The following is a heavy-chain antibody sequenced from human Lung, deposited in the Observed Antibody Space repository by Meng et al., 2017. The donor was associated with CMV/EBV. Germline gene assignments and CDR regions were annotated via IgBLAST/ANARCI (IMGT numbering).Heavy chain of an antibody. J-gene: IGHJ6*02. V-gene: IGHV1-18*01. CDR2: INVYNGRR. Sequence: ASVKVSCXXXGYTFTSYGISWVRQAPGQGLEWMGWINVYNGRRDYAQRFKDRVTMTTDTSTSTAHMDLKSLRSDDTATYYCARERGYCSMIDCYKDGMDVWGQGTTVTVSS. CDR1: GYTFTSYG. CDR3: ARERGYCSMIDCYKDGMDV. D-gene: IGHD2-2*01.